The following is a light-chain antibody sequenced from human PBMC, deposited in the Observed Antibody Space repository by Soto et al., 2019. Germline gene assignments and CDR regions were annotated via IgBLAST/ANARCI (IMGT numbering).Light chain of an antibody. Sequence: SYELTQPPSVSVAPGKTARITCGGNNIGSQSVHWYQQKPGQAPVLVIYYDNTRPSGIPERISGSNSGNTATLTFSRVEAGDEADYYCQVWDTSSDHVVFGGGTKVTVL. J-gene: IGLJ2*01. CDR2: YDN. CDR3: QVWDTSSDHVV. CDR1: NIGSQS. V-gene: IGLV3-21*04.